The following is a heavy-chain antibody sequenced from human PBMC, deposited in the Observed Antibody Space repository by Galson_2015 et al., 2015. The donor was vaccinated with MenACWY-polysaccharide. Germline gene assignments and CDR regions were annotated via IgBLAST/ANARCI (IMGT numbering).Heavy chain of an antibody. J-gene: IGHJ3*02. V-gene: IGHV5-51*03. CDR3: ARRHSVITVSYDFDI. Sequence: QSGAEVKMPGDSLKISCKGSAFIFSNYWIGWVRQVPGKGLEWLGIIYAGDSETKYSPSFQGQVTISADKSIAPDYLQWSSLKASDTAMYYFARRHSVITVSYDFDIWGKGKMV. CDR1: AFIFSNYW. D-gene: IGHD3-22*01. CDR2: IYAGDSET.